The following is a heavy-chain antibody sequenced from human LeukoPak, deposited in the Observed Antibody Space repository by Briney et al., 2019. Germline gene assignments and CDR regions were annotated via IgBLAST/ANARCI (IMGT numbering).Heavy chain of an antibody. CDR2: IIPILGIA. D-gene: IGHD3-22*01. V-gene: IGHV1-8*01. J-gene: IGHJ3*02. CDR1: GYTFTSYD. Sequence: ASVKVSYKASGYTFTSYDISWVRQAPGQGLEWMGRIIPILGIANYAQKFQGRVTMTRNTSISTAYMELSSLRSEDTAVYYCARASYYYYDSSGYSRIDAFDIWGQGTMVTVSS. CDR3: ARASYYYYDSSGYSRIDAFDI.